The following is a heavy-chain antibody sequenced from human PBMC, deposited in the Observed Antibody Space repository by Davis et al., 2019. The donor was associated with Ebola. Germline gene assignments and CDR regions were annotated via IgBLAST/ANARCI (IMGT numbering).Heavy chain of an antibody. D-gene: IGHD6-19*01. CDR3: ARATFGYNSGWYADY. CDR1: GGTFSSYT. Sequence: ASVKVSCKASGGTFSSYTISWVRQAPGQRLEWMGWVHGGNGNTKYSQRFQGRVTITTDTSASTAYLDLSSLRSDDTAVFYCARATFGYNSGWYADYWGQGTLVTVSS. J-gene: IGHJ4*02. V-gene: IGHV1-3*01. CDR2: VHGGNGNT.